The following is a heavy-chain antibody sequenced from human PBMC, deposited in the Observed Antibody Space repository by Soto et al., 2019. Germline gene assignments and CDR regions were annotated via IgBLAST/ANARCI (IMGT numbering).Heavy chain of an antibody. J-gene: IGHJ4*02. V-gene: IGHV3-23*01. CDR2: ISGSGGST. Sequence: GGSLRVSCAASGFTFSGYAMSWVRQSPGKGLEWVSAISGSGGSTYYADSVKGRFTISRDNSKNTLYLQMNSLRAEDTAVYYCAKDTPYGDYVFDYWGQGTLVTVSS. CDR3: AKDTPYGDYVFDY. D-gene: IGHD4-17*01. CDR1: GFTFSGYA.